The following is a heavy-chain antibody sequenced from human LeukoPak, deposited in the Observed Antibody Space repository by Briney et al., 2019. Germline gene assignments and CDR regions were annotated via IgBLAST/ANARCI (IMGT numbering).Heavy chain of an antibody. Sequence: ASVKVSCKASGYTFTSYGVSWVRQAPGQGLEWMGWISAYNGNTNYAQKLQGRVTMTTDTSTSTAYVALRSLRSDDTAVYYCAXXXXXYDSSGPYYFDYWGQGTLVTVSS. CDR1: GYTFTSYG. D-gene: IGHD3-22*01. V-gene: IGHV1-18*01. CDR3: AXXXXXYDSSGPYYFDY. J-gene: IGHJ4*02. CDR2: ISAYNGNT.